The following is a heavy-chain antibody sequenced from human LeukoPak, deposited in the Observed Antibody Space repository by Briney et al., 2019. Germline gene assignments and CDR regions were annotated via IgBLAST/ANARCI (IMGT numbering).Heavy chain of an antibody. J-gene: IGHJ3*02. D-gene: IGHD1-26*01. CDR1: GFTFSSYA. Sequence: GGSLRLSCAASGFTFSSYAMSWVRQAPGKGLVWVSRINSDGSSTSYADSVKGRFTISRDNAKNTLYLQMNSLRAEDTAVYYCARDLWAGGTGPSDAFDIWGQGTMVTVSS. V-gene: IGHV3-74*01. CDR3: ARDLWAGGTGPSDAFDI. CDR2: INSDGSST.